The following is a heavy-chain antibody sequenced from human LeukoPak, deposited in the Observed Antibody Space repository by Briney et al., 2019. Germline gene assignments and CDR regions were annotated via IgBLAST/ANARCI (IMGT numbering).Heavy chain of an antibody. CDR1: GGSFSGYY. V-gene: IGHV4-34*01. CDR3: ASLPYYDFWSGYYMGISV. J-gene: IGHJ4*02. D-gene: IGHD3-3*01. Sequence: PSETLSLTCAVYGGSFSGYYWSWIRQPPGKGLEWIGEINHSGSTNYNPSLKSRVTISVDTSKNQFPLKLSSVTAADTAVYYCASLPYYDFWSGYYMGISVWGQGTQVTVSS. CDR2: INHSGST.